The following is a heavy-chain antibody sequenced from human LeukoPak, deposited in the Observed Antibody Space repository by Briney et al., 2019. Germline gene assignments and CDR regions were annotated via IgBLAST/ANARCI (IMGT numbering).Heavy chain of an antibody. V-gene: IGHV4-34*01. CDR1: GGSFSGYY. Sequence: PSETLSLTCAVYGGSFSGYYWSLIRQPPGKGLEWIGEINHSGSTNYNPSLKSRVTISVDTSKNQFSLKLSSVTAADTAVYYCARGRYDILTGYSTYYFDYWGQGTLVTVSS. CDR3: ARGRYDILTGYSTYYFDY. D-gene: IGHD3-9*01. J-gene: IGHJ4*02. CDR2: INHSGST.